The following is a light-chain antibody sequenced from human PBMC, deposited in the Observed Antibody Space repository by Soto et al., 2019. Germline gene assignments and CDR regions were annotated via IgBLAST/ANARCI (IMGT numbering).Light chain of an antibody. CDR2: KAS. Sequence: DIQMTQSPSTLSASVGDRVTITCRASQSISSWLAWYQQKPGKAPKLLIYKASSLESGVPSRFSGSVSGTEFTLTISSLQPDDFATYYCHQYNSYLYTFGQGTKLEIK. CDR1: QSISSW. V-gene: IGKV1-5*03. J-gene: IGKJ2*01. CDR3: HQYNSYLYT.